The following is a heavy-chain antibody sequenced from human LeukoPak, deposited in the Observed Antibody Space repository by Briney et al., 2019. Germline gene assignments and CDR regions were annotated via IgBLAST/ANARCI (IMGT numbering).Heavy chain of an antibody. J-gene: IGHJ4*02. CDR2: INPNSGGT. CDR3: ARGNYYDSSGTLDY. V-gene: IGHV1-2*02. D-gene: IGHD3-22*01. Sequence: ASVKVSCKASGYTFTGYYMHWVRRAPGQGLEWMGWINPNSGGTNYAQKFQGRVTMTRDTSISTAYMELSRLRSDDTAVYYCARGNYYDSSGTLDYWGQGTLVTVSS. CDR1: GYTFTGYY.